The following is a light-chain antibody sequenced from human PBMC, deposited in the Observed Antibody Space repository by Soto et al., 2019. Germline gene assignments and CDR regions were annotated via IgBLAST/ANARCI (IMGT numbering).Light chain of an antibody. V-gene: IGLV2-14*01. CDR1: SSDVGAYDF. Sequence: QSVLTQPASVSGSPGQSITISCTGTSSDVGAYDFVSWYQQHPGKAPKLMISEVTNRPSGVSHRFSGSKSGNTASLTISGLQAEDEADYYCSSYTSSSTRVFGTGTKGTVI. CDR3: SSYTSSSTRV. CDR2: EVT. J-gene: IGLJ1*01.